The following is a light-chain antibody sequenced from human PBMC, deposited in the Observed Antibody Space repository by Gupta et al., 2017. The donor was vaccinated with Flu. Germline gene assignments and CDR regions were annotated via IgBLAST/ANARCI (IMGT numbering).Light chain of an antibody. Sequence: QPVPTQPTALSAPPAASARSTCTLLSGINVGTSRLYSYHQKPGSLPRCLLRYKPDSDKQRGSGVPSRFSGSKAASTNAVAILIPGLQSEDEYYYSSANWYSSRKVFGGGTKLTVL. CDR2: YKPDSDK. V-gene: IGLV5-39*01. CDR1: SGINVGTSR. J-gene: IGLJ3*02. CDR3: ANWYSSRKV.